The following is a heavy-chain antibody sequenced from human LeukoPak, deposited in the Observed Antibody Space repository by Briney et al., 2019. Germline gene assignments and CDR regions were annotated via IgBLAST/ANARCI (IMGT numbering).Heavy chain of an antibody. CDR1: GGSISSSSYF. J-gene: IGHJ4*02. Sequence: SETLSLTCTVSGGSISSSSYFWGWIRQPPGKGLGWIGTIYYSGTTYYNPSLKSRVTISVDTSKNQFSLKMSSVTAADAAVYYCARRGDGSSYDYWGQGTLVTVSS. V-gene: IGHV4-39*01. CDR3: ARRGDGSSYDY. D-gene: IGHD5-18*01. CDR2: IYYSGTT.